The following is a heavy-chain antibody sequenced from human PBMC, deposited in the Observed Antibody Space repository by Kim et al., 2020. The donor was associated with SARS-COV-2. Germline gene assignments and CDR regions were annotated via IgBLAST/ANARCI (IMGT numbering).Heavy chain of an antibody. CDR3: TRHAVSGVPDY. CDR1: GFTFSGSA. D-gene: IGHD3-10*01. Sequence: GGSLRLSCAASGFTFSGSAMHWVRQASGKWLEWIGRIRSKANSYATAYAASVKGRFTISRDDSKNTAYLQMNSLKTEDTAVYYCTRHAVSGVPDYWGQGTLVTVSS. J-gene: IGHJ4*02. CDR2: IRSKANSYAT. V-gene: IGHV3-73*01.